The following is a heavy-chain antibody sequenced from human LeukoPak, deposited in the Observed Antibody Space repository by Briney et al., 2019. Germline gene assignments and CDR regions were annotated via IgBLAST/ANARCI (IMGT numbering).Heavy chain of an antibody. CDR3: ARDGRQLWFAAHPAYNWFDP. V-gene: IGHV4-59*01. CDR1: GGSISSYY. Sequence: SETLSLTCTVSGGSISSYYWSWIRQPPGKGLEWIGYIYYSGSTNYNPSLKSRVTISVDTSKNQFSLKLSSVTAADTAVYYCARDGRQLWFAAHPAYNWFDPWGQGTLVTVSS. D-gene: IGHD5-18*01. J-gene: IGHJ5*02. CDR2: IYYSGST.